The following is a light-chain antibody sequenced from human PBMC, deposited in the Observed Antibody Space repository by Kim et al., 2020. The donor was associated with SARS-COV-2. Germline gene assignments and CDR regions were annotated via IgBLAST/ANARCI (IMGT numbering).Light chain of an antibody. Sequence: LSPGERATRTCRASQSVSRYLAWYQQKPGQAPRLLIYDASNRATGIPARFSGSGSGTDFTLTIGSLEPEDFAVYYCQQRGSWPLTFGGGTKVDIK. CDR1: QSVSRY. V-gene: IGKV3-11*01. J-gene: IGKJ4*01. CDR3: QQRGSWPLT. CDR2: DAS.